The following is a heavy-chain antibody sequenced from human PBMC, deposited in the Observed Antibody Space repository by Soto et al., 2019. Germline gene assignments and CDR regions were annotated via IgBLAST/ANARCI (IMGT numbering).Heavy chain of an antibody. Sequence: LSLTCPISGGSVSVYYCSWIRQSTGQGLEWIGYIYASGSPYYNPSLRSRVTISADTSKNQISLKLTSPTAADTAVYYCARGVGSSPPQYWGRGTLVTVSS. D-gene: IGHD1-26*01. CDR2: IYASGSP. V-gene: IGHV4-59*02. J-gene: IGHJ4*02. CDR1: GGSVSVYY. CDR3: ARGVGSSPPQY.